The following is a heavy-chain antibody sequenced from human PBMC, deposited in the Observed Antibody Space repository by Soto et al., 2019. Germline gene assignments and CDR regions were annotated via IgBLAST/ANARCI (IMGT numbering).Heavy chain of an antibody. CDR1: EFTFSSYG. D-gene: IGHD2-15*01. J-gene: IGHJ4*02. CDR2: ILYDGSKK. CDR3: AKDRGALRWSEQTYYFDF. Sequence: PVGSLRLACAAYEFTFSSYGMHCVRHSPGKGLEWVAVILYDGSKKYYADSMKGRFTISRDNSKNTLYLQMNSLRAEDTALYYCAKDRGALRWSEQTYYFDFWCQGALVSVSS. V-gene: IGHV3-30*18.